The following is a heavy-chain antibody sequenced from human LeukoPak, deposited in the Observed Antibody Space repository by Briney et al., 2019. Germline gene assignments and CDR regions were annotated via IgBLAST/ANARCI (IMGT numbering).Heavy chain of an antibody. CDR1: GFTYSSYG. D-gene: IGHD2-8*01. CDR2: IWYDGRDN. CDR3: ARDSVPDAKGCLGY. V-gene: IGHV3-33*01. Sequence: GGSLRLSCAASGFTYSSYGMHWVRQAPGKGLEWVAVIWYDGRDNYYADSVKGRFTISRDNSKNTVFLQMNSLRVEDTAVYYCARDSVPDAKGCLGYWGQGALVIVSS. J-gene: IGHJ4*02.